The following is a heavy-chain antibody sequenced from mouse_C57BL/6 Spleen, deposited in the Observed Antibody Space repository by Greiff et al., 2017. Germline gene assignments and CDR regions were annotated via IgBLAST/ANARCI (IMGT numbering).Heavy chain of an antibody. CDR1: GYTFTSYW. V-gene: IGHV1-59*01. D-gene: IGHD1-1*01. CDR2: IDPSDSYT. J-gene: IGHJ2*01. Sequence: QVQLQQSGAELVRPGTSVKLSCKASGYTFTSYWMHWVKQRPGQGLEWIGVIDPSDSYTNYNQKFKGKATLTVDTSSSTAYMQLSSLTSEDSAVYYCASLTTVVGFDYWGQGTTLTVSS. CDR3: ASLTTVVGFDY.